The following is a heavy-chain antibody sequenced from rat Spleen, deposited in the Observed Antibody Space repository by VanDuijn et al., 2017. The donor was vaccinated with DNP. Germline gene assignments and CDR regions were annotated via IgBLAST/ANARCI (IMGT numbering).Heavy chain of an antibody. CDR3: ARDNYFDY. CDR1: GFSIIGYS. Sequence: QVQLTESGPGLVQSSETLSLTCTVSGFSIIGYSVYWVRRPSGKGLEWIAAVSSGGSTYYNSALKSRLSISRDTSKSQVFLKMNSLQTEDTAMYFCARDNYFDYWGQGVMVTVSS. V-gene: IGHV2-6*01. CDR2: VSSGGST. J-gene: IGHJ2*01.